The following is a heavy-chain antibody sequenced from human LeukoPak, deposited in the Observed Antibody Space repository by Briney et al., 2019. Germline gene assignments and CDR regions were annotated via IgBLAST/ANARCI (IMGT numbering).Heavy chain of an antibody. CDR2: IGTSISDT. J-gene: IGHJ4*02. Sequence: GGSLRLSCAASGFTFSSHAMSWVRQAPGKGLEWVSVIGTSISDTYYADSVKGRFTISRDNSKNTVYLQVNGLRAEDTAVYYCAKRVAADGRTYYFDYWGQGTLVIVSP. CDR1: GFTFSSHA. D-gene: IGHD6-13*01. V-gene: IGHV3-23*01. CDR3: AKRVAADGRTYYFDY.